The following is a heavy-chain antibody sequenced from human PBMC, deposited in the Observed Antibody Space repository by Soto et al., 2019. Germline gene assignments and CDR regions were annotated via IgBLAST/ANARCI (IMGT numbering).Heavy chain of an antibody. CDR3: ARATYQLPLGRYYYYYMDV. CDR2: INAGNGNT. V-gene: IGHV1-3*01. D-gene: IGHD2-2*01. J-gene: IGHJ6*03. Sequence: ASVKVSCKASGYTFTSYAMHWVRQAPGQRLEWMGWINAGNGNTKYSQKFQGRVTTTRDTSASTAYMELSSLRSEDTAVYYCARATYQLPLGRYYYYYMDVWGKGTTVTVSS. CDR1: GYTFTSYA.